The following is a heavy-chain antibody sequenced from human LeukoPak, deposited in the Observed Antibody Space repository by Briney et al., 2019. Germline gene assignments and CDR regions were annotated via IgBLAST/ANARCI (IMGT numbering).Heavy chain of an antibody. CDR1: GFTFSSYS. V-gene: IGHV3-21*01. CDR3: ARDGSGSSLGRGYYFDY. CDR2: ISSSSSYI. J-gene: IGHJ4*02. Sequence: PGGSQRLSCAASGFTFSSYSMNWVRQAPGKGLEWVSSISSSSSYIYYADSVKGRFTISRDNAKNSLYLQMNSLRAEDTAVYYCARDGSGSSLGRGYYFDYWGQGTLVTVSS. D-gene: IGHD1-26*01.